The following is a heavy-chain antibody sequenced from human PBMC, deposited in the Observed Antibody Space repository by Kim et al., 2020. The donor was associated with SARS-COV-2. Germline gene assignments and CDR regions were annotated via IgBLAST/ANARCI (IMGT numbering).Heavy chain of an antibody. D-gene: IGHD3-3*01. CDR3: ARPPWDRSRANYDFWSGPDWYFDL. J-gene: IGHJ2*01. V-gene: IGHV3-21*01. Sequence: GGSLRLSCAASGFTFSSYSMNWVRQAPGKGLEWVSSISSSSSYIYYADSVKGRFTISRDNAKNSLYLQMNSLGAEDTAVYYCARPPWDRSRANYDFWSGPDWYFDLWGRGTLVTVSS. CDR1: GFTFSSYS. CDR2: ISSSSSYI.